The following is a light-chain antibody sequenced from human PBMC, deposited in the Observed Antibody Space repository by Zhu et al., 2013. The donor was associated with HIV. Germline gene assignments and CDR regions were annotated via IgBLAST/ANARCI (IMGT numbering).Light chain of an antibody. V-gene: IGKV1-9*01. Sequence: IQLTQSPSSLSASVGDRVTITCRASQGISSYLAWYQQKPGKAPKLLIYAASTLQSGVPSRFSGSGSGTEFTLTITSLQPDDFATYYCQQYNNYPLTFGGGTKVEI. J-gene: IGKJ4*01. CDR2: AAS. CDR1: QGISSY. CDR3: QQYNNYPLT.